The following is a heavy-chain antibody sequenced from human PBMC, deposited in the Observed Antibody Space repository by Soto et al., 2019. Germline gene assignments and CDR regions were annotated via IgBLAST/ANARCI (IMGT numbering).Heavy chain of an antibody. CDR1: GYRLTSYW. J-gene: IGHJ6*02. Sequence: GESMKISCKRFGYRLTSYWIGWVRQMPRKGLAWMGIVYTRDSDTRYSPSFQGQVTISADKSISTAYLQWSRRKASDTALYYCARHVIAAGSTVVMDLWGQGSKVTVYS. CDR2: VYTRDSDT. V-gene: IGHV5-51*01. CDR3: ARHVIAAGSTVVMDL. D-gene: IGHD6-13*01.